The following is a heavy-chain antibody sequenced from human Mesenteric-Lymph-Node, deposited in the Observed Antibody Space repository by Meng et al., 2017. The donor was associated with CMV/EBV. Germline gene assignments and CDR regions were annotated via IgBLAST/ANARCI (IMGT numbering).Heavy chain of an antibody. CDR1: GFTFSSHA. CDR3: ARGQRGNSYYFDS. V-gene: IGHV3-30*03. D-gene: IGHD6-6*01. CDR2: ISGDKNSK. J-gene: IGHJ4*02. Sequence: GGSLRLSCAASGFTFSSHAMHWVRQAPGKGLEWVAVISGDKNSKYYADSAKGRFTISRDNSGNTLDLQLTSLRPEDTAVFYCARGQRGNSYYFDSWGQGVLVTVSS.